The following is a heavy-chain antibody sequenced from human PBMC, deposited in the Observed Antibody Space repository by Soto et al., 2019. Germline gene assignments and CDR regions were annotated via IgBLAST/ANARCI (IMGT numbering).Heavy chain of an antibody. CDR3: VKPYYDVSGYGAHFDH. V-gene: IGHV3-23*01. D-gene: IGHD3-22*01. Sequence: GGSLRLSCAASGFTFSSYAMSWVRQAPGKGLDWVSAISGSSDSTYYTDSVKGRFTISRDNSKNTLYLQMNSLRAEDTAIYYCVKPYYDVSGYGAHFDHWGQGTLVTVSS. CDR2: ISGSSDST. J-gene: IGHJ4*01. CDR1: GFTFSSYA.